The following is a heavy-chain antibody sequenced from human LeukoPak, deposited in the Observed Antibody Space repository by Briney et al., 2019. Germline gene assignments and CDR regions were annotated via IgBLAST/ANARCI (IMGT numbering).Heavy chain of an antibody. J-gene: IGHJ5*02. Sequence: ASLKVSCKASGYTFTSYYMHWVRQAPGQGLEWMGIINPSGGSTSYAQKFQGRVTMTRDTSTSTVYMELSSLRSEDTGVYYCAREFSFGVVTTNWFDPWGQGTLVTVSS. CDR1: GYTFTSYY. D-gene: IGHD3-3*01. CDR2: INPSGGST. V-gene: IGHV1-46*01. CDR3: AREFSFGVVTTNWFDP.